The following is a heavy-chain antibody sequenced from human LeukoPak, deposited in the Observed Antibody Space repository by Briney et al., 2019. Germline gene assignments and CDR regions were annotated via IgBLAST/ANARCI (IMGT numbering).Heavy chain of an antibody. CDR2: IYYSGST. Sequence: SETLSLTCTVSGGSISSSSYYWGWIRQPPGKGLEWIGSIYYSGSTYYNPSLKSRVSISVDTSKNQSSLKLSSVTAADTAVYYCARYSNYAIDYWGQGTLVTVSS. J-gene: IGHJ4*02. V-gene: IGHV4-39*01. CDR1: GGSISSSSYY. D-gene: IGHD4-11*01. CDR3: ARYSNYAIDY.